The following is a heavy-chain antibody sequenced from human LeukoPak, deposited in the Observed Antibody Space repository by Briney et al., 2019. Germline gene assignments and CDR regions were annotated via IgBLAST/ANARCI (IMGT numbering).Heavy chain of an antibody. J-gene: IGHJ5*02. V-gene: IGHV3-30*02. CDR1: GFTFSGYG. CDR3: AKGGPAAVSNWFDP. D-gene: IGHD2-2*01. Sequence: PGGSLRLSCAASGFTFSGYGMHLVRQAPGKGLEWVAFIRYDGSNKYYADSVKGRFTISRDNSKNTLYLQMNSLRAEDTAVYYCAKGGPAAVSNWFDPWGQGTLVTVSS. CDR2: IRYDGSNK.